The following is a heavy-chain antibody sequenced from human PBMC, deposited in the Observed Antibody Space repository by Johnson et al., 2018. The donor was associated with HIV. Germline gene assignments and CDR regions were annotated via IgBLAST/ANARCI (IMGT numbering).Heavy chain of an antibody. J-gene: IGHJ3*02. CDR2: ISYDGSNK. D-gene: IGHD6-6*01. Sequence: QVQLVESGGGVVQPGRSLRLSCAASGFTFSSYAMHWVRQAPGKGLEWVAVISYDGSNKYYADSVKGRFTISRDNSKTTLYLQMNSLRAEDTAVYYCARLLGQLTDAFDIWGQGTMVTVSS. V-gene: IGHV3-30*04. CDR3: ARLLGQLTDAFDI. CDR1: GFTFSSYA.